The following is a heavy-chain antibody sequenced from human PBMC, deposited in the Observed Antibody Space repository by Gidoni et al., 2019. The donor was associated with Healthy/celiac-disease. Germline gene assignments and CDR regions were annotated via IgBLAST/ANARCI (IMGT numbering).Heavy chain of an antibody. Sequence: EVQLVESGGGLVQPGGSLRLSCAASGFTFCDHYMDWVRQAPGKGLEWVGRTRNKANSYTTEYAASVKGRFTISRDDSKNSLYLQMNSLKTEDTAVYYCARDRTYYDFWSGYYDYGMDVWGQGTTVTVSS. CDR3: ARDRTYYDFWSGYYDYGMDV. CDR2: TRNKANSYTT. CDR1: GFTFCDHY. D-gene: IGHD3-3*01. J-gene: IGHJ6*02. V-gene: IGHV3-72*01.